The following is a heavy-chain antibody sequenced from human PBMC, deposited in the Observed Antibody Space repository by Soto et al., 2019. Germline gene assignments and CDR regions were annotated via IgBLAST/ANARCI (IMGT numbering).Heavy chain of an antibody. CDR3: ARPLWGDSSGYQGWYFDL. CDR2: IKQDGSEK. Sequence: EVQLVESGGGLVQPGGSLRLSCAASGLTFSSYWMSWVRQAPGKGLEWVANIKQDGSEKYYVDSVKGRFTISRDNAKNSLYLQMNSLRAEDTAVYYCARPLWGDSSGYQGWYFDLWGRGTLVTVSS. V-gene: IGHV3-7*01. CDR1: GLTFSSYW. J-gene: IGHJ2*01. D-gene: IGHD3-22*01.